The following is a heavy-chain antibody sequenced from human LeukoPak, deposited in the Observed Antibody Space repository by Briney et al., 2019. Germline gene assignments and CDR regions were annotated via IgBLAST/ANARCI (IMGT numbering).Heavy chain of an antibody. CDR2: IYYSGST. D-gene: IGHD1-26*01. V-gene: IGHV4-39*07. CDR3: ASVGATTDY. J-gene: IGHJ4*02. CDR1: GGSISSSSYY. Sequence: SETLSLTCTVSGGSISSSSYYWGWIRQPPGKGLEWIGSIYYSGSTYYNPFLKSRVTISVDTSKNQFSLKLSSVTAADTAVYYCASVGATTDYWGQGTLVTVSS.